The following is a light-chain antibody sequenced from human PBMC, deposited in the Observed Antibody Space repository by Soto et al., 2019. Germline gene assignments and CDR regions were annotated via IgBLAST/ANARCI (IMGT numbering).Light chain of an antibody. V-gene: IGKV1-39*01. J-gene: IGKJ1*01. Sequence: DIQMTQSPSSLSASVGDRVTMTFRASHSVTTYLHWYQQKAGEAPKLLIFAISNLQSGVSSRFSGSGSGTDFSLTINTLQPEDFATYYCQQGYSTPWTFGQGTKVDIK. CDR3: QQGYSTPWT. CDR1: HSVTTY. CDR2: AIS.